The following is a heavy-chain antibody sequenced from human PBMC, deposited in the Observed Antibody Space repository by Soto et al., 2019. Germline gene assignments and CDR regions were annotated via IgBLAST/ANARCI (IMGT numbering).Heavy chain of an antibody. Sequence: GGSLRLSCAASGFTFSSYGMHWVRQAPGKGLEWVAVIWYDGSNKYYADSVKGRFTISRDNSKNTLYLQMNSLRAEDTAVYYCAREGPYCSGGSCYPGYFDYWGQGTLVTVSS. CDR3: AREGPYCSGGSCYPGYFDY. CDR1: GFTFSSYG. D-gene: IGHD2-15*01. V-gene: IGHV3-33*01. CDR2: IWYDGSNK. J-gene: IGHJ4*02.